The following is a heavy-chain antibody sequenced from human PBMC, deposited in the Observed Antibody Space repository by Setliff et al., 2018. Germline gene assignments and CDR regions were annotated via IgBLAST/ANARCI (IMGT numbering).Heavy chain of an antibody. V-gene: IGHV3-30*02. J-gene: IGHJ4*02. CDR1: GFTFTSYH. CDR3: VRGYCSSSSCYGTMGY. CDR2: IRYDGTNK. D-gene: IGHD2-2*01. Sequence: GGSLRLSCAASGFTFTSYHMHWVRQAPGKGLEWVAFIRYDGTNKYYADSVKGRFTISRDNAKNTLYLQMNSLRAEGTAVYYCVRGYCSSSSCYGTMGYWGQGTLVTVSS.